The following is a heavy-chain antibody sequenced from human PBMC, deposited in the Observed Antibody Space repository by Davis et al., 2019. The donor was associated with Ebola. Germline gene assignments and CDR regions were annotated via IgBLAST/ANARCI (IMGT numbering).Heavy chain of an antibody. J-gene: IGHJ5*02. V-gene: IGHV3-23*01. CDR3: AKVHPPTTVTTGWFDP. CDR2: ISVRSIT. Sequence: PGGSLRLSCAASGFIFSSYAMSWVRQAPGKGLEWVSSISVRSITYHADSVKGRFTISRDNSKNKLYLQMNSLRAEDTAVYYCAKVHPPTTVTTGWFDPWGQGTLVTVSS. D-gene: IGHD4-17*01. CDR1: GFIFSSYA.